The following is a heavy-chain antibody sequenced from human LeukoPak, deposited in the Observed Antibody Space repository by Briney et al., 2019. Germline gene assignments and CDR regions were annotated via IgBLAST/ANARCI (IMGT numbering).Heavy chain of an antibody. D-gene: IGHD6-6*01. J-gene: IGHJ4*02. CDR1: GFTFSSYG. CDR3: AKDHSEYSSSSLDY. Sequence: PGGSLRLSCAASGFTFSSYGMHWVRQAPGKGLEWVAFIRYDGSNKYYADSVKGRFTISRDNSKNTLYLQMNSLRAEDTAVYYCAKDHSEYSSSSLDYWGQGTLVTVSS. V-gene: IGHV3-30*02. CDR2: IRYDGSNK.